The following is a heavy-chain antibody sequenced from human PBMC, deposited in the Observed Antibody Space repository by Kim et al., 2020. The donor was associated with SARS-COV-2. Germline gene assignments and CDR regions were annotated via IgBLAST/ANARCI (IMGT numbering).Heavy chain of an antibody. Sequence: TSLKNRLTISKDTSKNQVVLTMTNMDPVDTATYYCARIPIWFGAYYGMDVWGQGTTVTVSS. D-gene: IGHD3-10*01. V-gene: IGHV2-70*01. J-gene: IGHJ6*02. CDR3: ARIPIWFGAYYGMDV.